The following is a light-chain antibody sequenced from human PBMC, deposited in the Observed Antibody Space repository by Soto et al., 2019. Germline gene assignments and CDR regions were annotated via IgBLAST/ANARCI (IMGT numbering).Light chain of an antibody. CDR3: QQANSFPLN. CDR2: TAS. J-gene: IGKJ4*01. V-gene: IGKV1-12*01. Sequence: DIQMTQSQSSVSSAVGDRVPITCRASQGISSWLAWYQQKPGKAPHLLIHTASSLQSGVPSSFSGSGSGTDFTLTISSLQPEYVATYYCQQANSFPLNVGGGTKVEIK. CDR1: QGISSW.